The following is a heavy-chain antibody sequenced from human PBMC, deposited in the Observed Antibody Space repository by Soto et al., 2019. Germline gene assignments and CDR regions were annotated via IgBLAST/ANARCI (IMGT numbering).Heavy chain of an antibody. J-gene: IGHJ4*02. CDR3: AKVRQRFLHILTGATNFDS. Sequence: EVHLLGSGGDLVKPGGSLRLSCEVSGFTFNNFAMSWVRQSPGKGLEWVSTISSDGDLRHYAESVKGRFTISRDNSKSSLFLQMNSLRAEDTALYFCAKVRQRFLHILTGATNFDSRGQGTLVTVSS. CDR2: ISSDGDLR. V-gene: IGHV3-23*01. CDR1: GFTFNNFA. D-gene: IGHD3-9*01.